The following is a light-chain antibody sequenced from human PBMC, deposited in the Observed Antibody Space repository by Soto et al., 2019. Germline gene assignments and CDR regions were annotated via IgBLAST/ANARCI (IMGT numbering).Light chain of an antibody. CDR2: AGS. Sequence: QSVLTQPASVSGSPGQSITISCTGTGSDVGNYNFVSWYQHHPGKAPKLLIYAGSGRPSGVSYRFSGAGSGNTASLTISGLQAADEADYYCCSYADTNTYVFGPGTKVTVL. V-gene: IGLV2-23*01. CDR3: CSYADTNTYV. J-gene: IGLJ1*01. CDR1: GSDVGNYNF.